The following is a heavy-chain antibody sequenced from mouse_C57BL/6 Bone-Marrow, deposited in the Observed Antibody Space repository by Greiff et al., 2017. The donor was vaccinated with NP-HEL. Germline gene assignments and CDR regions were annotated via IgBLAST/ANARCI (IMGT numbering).Heavy chain of an antibody. J-gene: IGHJ2*01. CDR1: GFTFSDYG. D-gene: IGHD4-1*01. CDR3: ARDLLGVDY. CDR2: ISSGSSTI. Sequence: EVMLVESGGGLVKPGGSLKLSCAASGFTFSDYGMHWVRQAPEKGLEWVAYISSGSSTIYYADTVKGRFTISRDNAKNTLFLQMTSLRSEDTAMYYCARDLLGVDYWGQGTTLTVSS. V-gene: IGHV5-17*01.